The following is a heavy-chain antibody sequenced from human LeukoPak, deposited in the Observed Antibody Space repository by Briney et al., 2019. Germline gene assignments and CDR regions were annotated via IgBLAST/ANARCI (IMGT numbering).Heavy chain of an antibody. V-gene: IGHV3-30-3*01. Sequence: GRSLRLSCAASGFTFSSYAMHWVRQAPGKGLEWVAVISYDGSNKYYADSVKGRFTISRDNSKNTLYLQMNSLRAEDTAVYYCARGTDIVVVPAEIDYWGQGTLVTVSS. D-gene: IGHD2-2*01. CDR2: ISYDGSNK. CDR1: GFTFSSYA. CDR3: ARGTDIVVVPAEIDY. J-gene: IGHJ4*02.